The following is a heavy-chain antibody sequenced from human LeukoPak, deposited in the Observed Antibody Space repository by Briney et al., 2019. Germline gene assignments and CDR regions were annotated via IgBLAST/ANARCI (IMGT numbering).Heavy chain of an antibody. V-gene: IGHV3-30*03. Sequence: GSQRLSCAASGFTFSSYGMHWVRQAPGEGLEWVAVISYDGSNKYYADSVKGRFTISGDTSKNTLYLQMNSLRAADTAVYYCATDRHPRADYGHALDNTGQGTLVTVSS. CDR3: ATDRHPRADYGHALDN. CDR2: ISYDGSNK. D-gene: IGHD3-16*01. J-gene: IGHJ4*02. CDR1: GFTFSSYG.